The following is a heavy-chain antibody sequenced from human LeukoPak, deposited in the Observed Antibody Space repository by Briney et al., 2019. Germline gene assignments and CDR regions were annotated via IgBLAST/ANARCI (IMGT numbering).Heavy chain of an antibody. CDR3: ARDSSPLWFGELLYESGFDY. D-gene: IGHD3-10*01. V-gene: IGHV1-3*01. CDR1: GYTFTSYA. CDR2: INAGNGNT. Sequence: ASVKVSCKASGYTFTSYAMHWVRQAPGQRLEWMGWINAGNGNTKYSQKFQGRVTITRDTSASTAYMELSSLRSKDTAVYYCARDSSPLWFGELLYESGFDYWGQGTLVTVSS. J-gene: IGHJ4*02.